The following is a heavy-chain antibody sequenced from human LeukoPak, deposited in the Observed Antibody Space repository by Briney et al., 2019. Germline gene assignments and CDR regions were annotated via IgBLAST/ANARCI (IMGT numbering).Heavy chain of an antibody. D-gene: IGHD2-15*01. CDR2: ISDGGDYT. J-gene: IGHJ4*02. CDR3: AKEKKSGGWPIDY. CDR1: GFTFSTYA. V-gene: IGHV3-23*01. Sequence: PGGSLRLSCAASGFTFSTYAMSWVRQAPGKGLEWVSGISDGGDYTYYADSVKGRFTISRDNSQNTLYLQMNGLRADDTAVYHCAKEKKSGGWPIDYWGQGALVTVSS.